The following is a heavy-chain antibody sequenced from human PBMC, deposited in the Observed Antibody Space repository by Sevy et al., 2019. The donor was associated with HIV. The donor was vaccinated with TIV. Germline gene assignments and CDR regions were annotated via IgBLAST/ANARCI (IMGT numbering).Heavy chain of an antibody. V-gene: IGHV1-2*06. D-gene: IGHD2-8*01. CDR3: AGGGGEGKMDDAFDI. CDR1: GYTFTDYY. CDR2: INPKSGGT. J-gene: IGHJ3*02. Sequence: ASVKVSCKASGYTFTDYYMFWVRQAPGQGLEWMGRINPKSGGTNYAQKFQGRVTMTRDTSITTAYMELSRLTSDDTAVFYCAGGGGEGKMDDAFDIWGQGTMVTVSS.